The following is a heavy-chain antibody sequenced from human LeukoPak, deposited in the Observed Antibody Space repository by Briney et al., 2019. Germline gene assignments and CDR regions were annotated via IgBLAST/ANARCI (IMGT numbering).Heavy chain of an antibody. V-gene: IGHV1-58*02. CDR3: AALAIAAAGPEFDY. CDR2: IVVGSGNT. CDR1: GFTFTSSA. D-gene: IGHD6-13*01. J-gene: IGHJ4*02. Sequence: SVKVSCKASGFTFTSSAMQWVRQARGQRLEWIGWIVVGSGNTNYAQKFRERVTITRDMSTSTAYMELSSLRSEDTAVYYCAALAIAAAGPEFDYWGQGTLVTVSS.